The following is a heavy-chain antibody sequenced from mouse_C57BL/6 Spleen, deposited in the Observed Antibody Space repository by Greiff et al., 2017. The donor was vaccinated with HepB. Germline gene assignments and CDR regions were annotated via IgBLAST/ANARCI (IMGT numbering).Heavy chain of an antibody. V-gene: IGHV1-82*01. CDR2: IYPGDGDT. D-gene: IGHD1-1*01. Sequence: QVQLQQSGPELVKPGASVKISCKASGYAFSSSWMNWVKQRPGKGLEWIGRIYPGDGDTNYNEKFKSKATLTVDTSSSTAYMQLSSLTSEDSAVYYCARTFITTVVATRYFDVWGTGTTVTVSS. CDR3: ARTFITTVVATRYFDV. CDR1: GYAFSSSW. J-gene: IGHJ1*03.